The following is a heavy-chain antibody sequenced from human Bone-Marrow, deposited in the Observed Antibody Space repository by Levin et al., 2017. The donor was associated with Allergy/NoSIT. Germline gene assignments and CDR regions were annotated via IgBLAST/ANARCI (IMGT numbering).Heavy chain of an antibody. Sequence: LSGGSLRLSCAASGFAFRGSVMHWVRQAPGKGLEWVAAIWYGGTETFYADSVKGRFMISRDNSKSTMDLQMNNLRVEDTGVYYCATNKPLKVDSWGQGALVTVS. CDR1: GFAFRGSV. J-gene: IGHJ4*02. CDR2: IWYGGTET. V-gene: IGHV3-33*01. CDR3: ATNKPLKVDS.